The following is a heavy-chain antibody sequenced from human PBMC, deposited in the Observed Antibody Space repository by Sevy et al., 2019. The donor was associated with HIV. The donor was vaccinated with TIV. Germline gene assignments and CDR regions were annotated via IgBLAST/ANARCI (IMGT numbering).Heavy chain of an antibody. D-gene: IGHD2-21*01. CDR1: GDSIISSHW. CDR3: AAAAGTDILGYYFGS. V-gene: IGHV4-4*02. CDR2: MYHRGTT. J-gene: IGHJ4*02. Sequence: LETLSLTCTVSGDSIISSHWWSWFRQTPGKGLEWIGDMYHRGTTNYSPSLKNRVIISVDTSKNQFSLKLTSVTAADTAVYYCAAAAGTDILGYYFGSWGQGTPVTVSS.